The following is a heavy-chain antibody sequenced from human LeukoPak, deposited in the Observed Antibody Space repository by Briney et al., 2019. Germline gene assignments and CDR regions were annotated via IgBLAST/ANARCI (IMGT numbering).Heavy chain of an antibody. V-gene: IGHV4-59*12. CDR1: GGSISSYY. CDR2: IYYSGST. D-gene: IGHD3-22*01. CDR3: ARAPTTYDSSGYWDY. J-gene: IGHJ4*02. Sequence: SETLSLTCTVSGGSISSYYWSWVRQPPGKGLEWIGYIYYSGSTNYNPSLKSRVTISVDRSKNQFSLKLSSVTAADTAVYYCARAPTTYDSSGYWDYWGQGTLVTVSS.